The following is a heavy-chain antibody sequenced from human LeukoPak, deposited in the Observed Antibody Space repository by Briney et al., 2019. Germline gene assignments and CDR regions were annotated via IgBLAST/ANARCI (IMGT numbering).Heavy chain of an antibody. Sequence: SQTLSLTCTVSDGSISSGGYFWNWIRQHPGEGLEWIGYISYTGSTYYNPSLKSRVTISVDTSKNQFSLKLSSVTAADTAVYYCARGIHYGDYNWFDPWGQGSLVTVSS. J-gene: IGHJ5*02. D-gene: IGHD4-17*01. CDR1: DGSISSGGYF. CDR3: ARGIHYGDYNWFDP. CDR2: ISYTGST. V-gene: IGHV4-31*03.